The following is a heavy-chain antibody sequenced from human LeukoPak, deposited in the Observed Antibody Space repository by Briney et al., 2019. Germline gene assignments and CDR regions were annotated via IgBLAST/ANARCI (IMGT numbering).Heavy chain of an antibody. V-gene: IGHV3-21*01. CDR2: ISSSSTYI. CDR3: ARARYDYYDSSGYYSFDY. D-gene: IGHD3-22*01. CDR1: GFTFSSYT. J-gene: IGHJ4*02. Sequence: GGSLRLSCAASGFTFSSYTMNWVRQAPGKGLEWVSSISSSSTYIYYADSLKDRFTVSRDNAKNSLYLQMHSLRAEDTAVYYCARARYDYYDSSGYYSFDYWGQGTLVTVSS.